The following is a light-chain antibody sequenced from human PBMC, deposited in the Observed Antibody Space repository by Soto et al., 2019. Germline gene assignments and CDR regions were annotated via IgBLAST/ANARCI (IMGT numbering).Light chain of an antibody. V-gene: IGKV1-5*01. Sequence: DLQMTQSPSTLSASVVERVTITCRASQSISSWLAWYQQKPGKAPKLLIYDASSLESGVPSRFSGSGSGTEFTLTISSLQPDDFATYYCQQYNSYPWTFGQGTKVDIK. CDR2: DAS. CDR1: QSISSW. J-gene: IGKJ1*01. CDR3: QQYNSYPWT.